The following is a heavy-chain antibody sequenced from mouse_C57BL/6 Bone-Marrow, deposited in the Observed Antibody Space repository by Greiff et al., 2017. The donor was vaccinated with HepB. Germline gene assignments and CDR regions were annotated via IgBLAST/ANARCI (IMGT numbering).Heavy chain of an antibody. CDR2: IYPRSGNT. J-gene: IGHJ1*03. CDR1: GYTFTSYG. V-gene: IGHV1-81*01. CDR3: ARREAHWYFDV. Sequence: QVQLQQSGAELARPGASVKLSCKASGYTFTSYGISWVKQRTGQGLEWIGEIYPRSGNTYYNEKFKGKAKLTADKSSSTAYMELRSLTSEDSAVYFCARREAHWYFDVWGTGTTVTVSS.